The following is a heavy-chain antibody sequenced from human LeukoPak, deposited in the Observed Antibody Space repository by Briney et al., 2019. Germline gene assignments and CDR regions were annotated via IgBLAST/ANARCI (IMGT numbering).Heavy chain of an antibody. CDR3: AGSTVTTEAFDY. Sequence: PSQTLSLTCAVSGGSISSGGYSWSWIRQPPGKGLEWIGYIYHSGSTYDNPSLKSRVTISVDRSKNQFSLKLSSVTAADTAVYYCAGSTVTTEAFDYWGQGTLVTVSS. V-gene: IGHV4-30-2*01. J-gene: IGHJ4*02. CDR1: GGSISSGGYS. D-gene: IGHD4-17*01. CDR2: IYHSGST.